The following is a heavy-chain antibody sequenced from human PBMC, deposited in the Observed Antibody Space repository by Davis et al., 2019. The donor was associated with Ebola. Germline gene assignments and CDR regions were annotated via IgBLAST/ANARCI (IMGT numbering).Heavy chain of an antibody. Sequence: HSQTLSLTCAISGDSVSSGGWNWIRQSPSRGLEWLGRTYYSSKWYNDYAVSVKSRITINADTSKNQFSLQLTSVTPEDTALYYCAKGWLRGGMDVWGEGTTVTVSS. CDR2: TYYSSKWYN. CDR3: AKGWLRGGMDV. CDR1: GDSVSSGG. V-gene: IGHV6-1*01. D-gene: IGHD5-18*01. J-gene: IGHJ6*04.